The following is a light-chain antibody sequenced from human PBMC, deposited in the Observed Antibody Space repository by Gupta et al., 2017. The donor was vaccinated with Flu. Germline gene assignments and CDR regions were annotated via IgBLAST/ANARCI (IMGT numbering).Light chain of an antibody. J-gene: IGKJ1*01. CDR2: AVS. CDR3: QKSYSSTWT. Sequence: IQITQSPSSLSASVADRVTITCRASQSISSYLNWYQQKPGKAPKLLNYAVSSLQSGVPSKFSGSGSGTDFTLTISSLQPEDVATYYCQKSYSSTWTFGQGTKVEIK. V-gene: IGKV1-39*01. CDR1: QSISSY.